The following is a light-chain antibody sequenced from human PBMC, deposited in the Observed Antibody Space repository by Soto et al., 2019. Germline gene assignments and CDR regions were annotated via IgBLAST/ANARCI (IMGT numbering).Light chain of an antibody. CDR2: DAS. Sequence: PGQVAALSGRASQRISTYLACYQVKPGQAPRLLIYDASIRATGVPARFSGRGSGTDFSLTITSLEPEDVAVYYCQQRSQWPPMTFGQGTRLEI. CDR1: QRISTY. V-gene: IGKV3-11*01. CDR3: QQRSQWPPMT. J-gene: IGKJ5*01.